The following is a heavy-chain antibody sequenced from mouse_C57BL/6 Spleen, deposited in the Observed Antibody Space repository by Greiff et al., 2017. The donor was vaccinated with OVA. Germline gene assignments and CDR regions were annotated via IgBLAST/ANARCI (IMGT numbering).Heavy chain of an antibody. CDR2: IRSESNNYAT. V-gene: IGHV10-1*01. J-gene: IGHJ4*01. Sequence: EVKLMESGGGLVQPKGSLKLSCAASGFSFNTYAMNWVRQAPGKGLEWVARIRSESNNYATYYADSVKDRFTISRDDSESMLYLQMNNLKTEDTAMYYCVSQGPYYGSSPYAMDYWGQGTSVTVSS. D-gene: IGHD1-1*01. CDR1: GFSFNTYA. CDR3: VSQGPYYGSSPYAMDY.